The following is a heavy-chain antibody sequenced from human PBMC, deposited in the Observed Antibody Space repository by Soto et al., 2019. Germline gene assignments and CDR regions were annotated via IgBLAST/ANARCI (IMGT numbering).Heavy chain of an antibody. CDR3: AKDQEVGGPFEP. CDR2: ISGSGGST. D-gene: IGHD3-10*01. V-gene: IGHV3-23*01. Sequence: PWGSLKLACATYGITFSSYAMSWVRQAPGKGLEWVSAISGSGGSTYYADSVKGRFTISRDNSKNTLYLQMNSLRAEDTAVYYCAKDQEVGGPFEPWGQGTLVTVSS. J-gene: IGHJ5*02. CDR1: GITFSSYA.